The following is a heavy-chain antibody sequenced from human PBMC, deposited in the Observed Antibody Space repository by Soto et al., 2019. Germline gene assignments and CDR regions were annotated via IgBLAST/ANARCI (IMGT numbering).Heavy chain of an antibody. Sequence: GSLRLSCVASGFTFSSYALHWVRQAPGKGLEWVALISNDGMNTFYADSVKGRMTVSRDKAEKTMYLQMNSLTAEDTAVYYCAKGLRFMEHRGQGTVVTVSS. CDR2: ISNDGMNT. CDR3: AKGLRFMEH. J-gene: IGHJ4*02. D-gene: IGHD1-1*01. CDR1: GFTFSSYA. V-gene: IGHV3-30-3*02.